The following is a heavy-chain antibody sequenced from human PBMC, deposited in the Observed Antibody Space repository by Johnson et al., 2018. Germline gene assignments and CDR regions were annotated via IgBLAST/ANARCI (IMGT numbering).Heavy chain of an antibody. V-gene: IGHV3-30*03. Sequence: QVQLVESGGGVVQPGRSLRLSCVASGFTFSSNGMHWVRQAPGKGLEWVALISYAGSNKYSADSVKGRFTISRDNSKNTLYLQMNSLRAEDTAVYYCATTYIYTYGPEGYYYYMDVWGKGTTVTVSS. J-gene: IGHJ6*03. CDR1: GFTFSSNG. CDR3: ATTYIYTYGPEGYYYYMDV. CDR2: ISYAGSNK. D-gene: IGHD5-18*01.